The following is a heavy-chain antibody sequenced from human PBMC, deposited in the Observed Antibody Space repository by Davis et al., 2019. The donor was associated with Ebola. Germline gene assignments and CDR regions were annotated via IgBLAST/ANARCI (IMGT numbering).Heavy chain of an antibody. V-gene: IGHV4-59*01. CDR2: IYYSGST. D-gene: IGHD3-10*01. CDR1: GGSISSYY. CDR3: ARVWNDYGSGSYYDY. J-gene: IGHJ4*02. Sequence: MPGGSLRLSCTVSGGSISSYYWSWIRQPPGKGLAWIGYIYYSGSTNYNPSLKSRVTISVDTSKNQFSLKLSSVTTADTAVYYCARVWNDYGSGSYYDYWGQGILVSVSS.